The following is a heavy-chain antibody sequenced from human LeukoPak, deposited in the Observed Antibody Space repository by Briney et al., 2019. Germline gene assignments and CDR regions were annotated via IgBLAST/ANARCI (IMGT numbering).Heavy chain of an antibody. CDR2: IIPIFGTA. CDR1: GGTFSSYA. D-gene: IGHD3-10*01. CDR3: ARGFYGDVRYFDL. Sequence: SVKVSCKASGGTFSSYAISWVRQAPGQGLEWMGEIIPIFGTANYAQKFQGRVTITADESTSTAYMELSSLRSEDTAVYYCARGFYGDVRYFDLWGRGTLVTVSS. V-gene: IGHV1-69*13. J-gene: IGHJ2*01.